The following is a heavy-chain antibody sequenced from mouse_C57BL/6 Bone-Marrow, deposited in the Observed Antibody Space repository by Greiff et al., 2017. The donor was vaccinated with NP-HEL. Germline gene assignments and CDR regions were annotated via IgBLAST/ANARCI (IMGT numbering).Heavy chain of an antibody. V-gene: IGHV3-1*01. J-gene: IGHJ4*01. CDR2: ISYSGIT. Sequence: EVKVEESGPGMVKPSQSLSLTCTVTGYSITSGYDWHWIRHFPGNKLEWLVYISYSGITNYYPFLKSRISITHDTSKNHFFLKLNSVTTEDTATYYCARGNLYYAVDYRGQGAKATVAS. CDR1: GYSITSGYD. D-gene: IGHD2-1*01. CDR3: ARGNLYYAVDY.